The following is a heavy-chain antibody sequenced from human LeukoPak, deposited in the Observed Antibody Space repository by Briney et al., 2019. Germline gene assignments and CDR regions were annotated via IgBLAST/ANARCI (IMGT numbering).Heavy chain of an antibody. J-gene: IGHJ4*02. Sequence: SGGSLRLSCAASGFTYSRYWMSWVRQAPGMGRVGLANIKQDGSEKYYVDSVTGRFTISRVKAKNSLYLQLSGRRAKDKVVYCGARGAYYDYWGQRTLVSAS. CDR3: ARGAYYDY. CDR2: IKQDGSEK. V-gene: IGHV3-7*01. CDR1: GFTYSRYW.